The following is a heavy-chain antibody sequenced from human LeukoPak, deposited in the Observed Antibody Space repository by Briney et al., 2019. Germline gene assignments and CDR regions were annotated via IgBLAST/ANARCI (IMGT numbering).Heavy chain of an antibody. Sequence: GGSLRLPCAASEFTFNNYCMSWVRQAPGKGLEWVANIRQDGTEKNYVDSVKGRFTISRDNAKNALYLQMNSLRAEDTALYYCAKDTTSYSNYEQVSYYYYGMDVWGQGTTVTVSS. CDR3: AKDTTSYSNYEQVSYYYYGMDV. D-gene: IGHD4-11*01. CDR1: EFTFNNYC. V-gene: IGHV3-7*03. CDR2: IRQDGTEK. J-gene: IGHJ6*02.